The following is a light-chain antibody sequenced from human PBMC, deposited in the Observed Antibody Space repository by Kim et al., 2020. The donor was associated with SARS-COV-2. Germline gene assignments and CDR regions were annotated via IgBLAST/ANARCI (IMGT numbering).Light chain of an antibody. Sequence: DIQMTQSPSSLSASVGDRVTITCRASQSISSYLNWYQQKPGKAPKLLIYAASSLQSGVPSRFSGSGSGTDFTLTISSLQPEDFANYYWQQSYSTPTFGQGTKLEI. CDR1: QSISSY. J-gene: IGKJ2*01. V-gene: IGKV1-39*01. CDR2: AAS. CDR3: QQSYSTPT.